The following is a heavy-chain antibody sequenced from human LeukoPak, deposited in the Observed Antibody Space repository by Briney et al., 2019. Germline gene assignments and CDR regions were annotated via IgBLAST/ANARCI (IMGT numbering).Heavy chain of an antibody. Sequence: GGSLRLSCAASGFTFSSYAMSWVRQAPGKGLEWVSAISGSGGSTYYADSVKGRYTISRDNSKNTLYLQMNSLRAEDTAVYYCAKGYYYDSSGYSDFDYWGQGTLVTVSS. V-gene: IGHV3-23*01. CDR1: GFTFSSYA. CDR3: AKGYYYDSSGYSDFDY. J-gene: IGHJ4*02. D-gene: IGHD3-22*01. CDR2: ISGSGGST.